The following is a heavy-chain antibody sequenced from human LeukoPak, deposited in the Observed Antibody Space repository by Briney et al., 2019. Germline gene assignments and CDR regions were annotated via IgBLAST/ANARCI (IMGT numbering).Heavy chain of an antibody. J-gene: IGHJ3*02. V-gene: IGHV1-2*02. D-gene: IGHD6-25*01. CDR1: GYTFTGYY. CDR3: AREVGSRNAFDI. CDR2: INPNSGGT. Sequence: ASVKVSCKASGYTFTGYYMHWVRQAPGQGLEWMGWINPNSGGTNYAQKFQGRATMTRDTSISTAYMELSRLRSDDTAVYYCAREVGSRNAFDIWGQGTMVTVSS.